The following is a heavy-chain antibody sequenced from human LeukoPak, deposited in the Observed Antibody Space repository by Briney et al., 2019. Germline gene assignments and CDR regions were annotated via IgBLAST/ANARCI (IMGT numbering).Heavy chain of an antibody. CDR3: ARDRQPMVRGVITFDP. V-gene: IGHV1-18*01. CDR1: GYTFTSYA. D-gene: IGHD3-10*01. CDR2: ISAYNGNT. J-gene: IGHJ5*02. Sequence: ASVKVSCKPSGYTFTSYAISWVRQAPGQWLEWMGWISAYNGNTNYAQKLQGRGTMTTDTSTSTAYMELRSLRSDDTAVYYCARDRQPMVRGVITFDPWGQGTLVTVSS.